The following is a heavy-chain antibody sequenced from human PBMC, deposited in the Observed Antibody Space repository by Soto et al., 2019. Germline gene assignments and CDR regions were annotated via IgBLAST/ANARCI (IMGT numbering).Heavy chain of an antibody. Sequence: QVQLQESGPGLVKPSQTLSLTCTVSGGSISSGDYYWSWIRQPPGKGLEWIGYIYYSGSTYYNPSLKRRVTISVDTSKNQFSLKLSSVTAADTAVYYCARENEWSWELLGAFDIWGQGTMVTVSS. J-gene: IGHJ3*02. CDR1: GGSISSGDYY. CDR2: IYYSGST. CDR3: ARENEWSWELLGAFDI. D-gene: IGHD1-26*01. V-gene: IGHV4-30-4*01.